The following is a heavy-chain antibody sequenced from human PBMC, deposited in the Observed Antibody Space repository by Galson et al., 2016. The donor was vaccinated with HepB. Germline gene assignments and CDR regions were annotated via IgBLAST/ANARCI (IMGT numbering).Heavy chain of an antibody. CDR3: ARGGPYSYFDF. D-gene: IGHD2-15*01. CDR2: ISAFTGNV. Sequence: SVKVSCKASGYTFSNYGIHWLRQAPGQGPEWMGWISAFTGNVHYIEDFQGRVTRTPDSSSTTASMELRTLRSDDTAVYFCARGGPYSYFDFWGQGTLVTVSS. J-gene: IGHJ4*02. V-gene: IGHV1-18*01. CDR1: GYTFSNYG.